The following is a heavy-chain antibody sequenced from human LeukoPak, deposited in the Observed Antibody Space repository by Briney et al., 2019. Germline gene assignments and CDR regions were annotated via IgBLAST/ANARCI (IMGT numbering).Heavy chain of an antibody. Sequence: GGSLRLSCAASGFIFNSYAMAWVRQAPEKGLQWVSSIIDSGISTYYADSVKGRFTISRDNSKNTLYLQMNSLRAEDTAVYYCAKGSRGNYDYWGQGTLVTVSS. J-gene: IGHJ4*02. CDR3: AKGSRGNYDY. CDR1: GFIFNSYA. D-gene: IGHD1-26*01. V-gene: IGHV3-23*01. CDR2: IIDSGIST.